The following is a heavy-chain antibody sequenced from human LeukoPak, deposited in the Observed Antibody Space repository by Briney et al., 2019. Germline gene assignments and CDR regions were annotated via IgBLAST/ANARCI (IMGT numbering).Heavy chain of an antibody. CDR1: GGSISNYY. CDR2: IYYTGSS. Sequence: SETLSLTCTVSGGSISNYYWSWIRQSPGKALEYIGHIYYTGSSSYNPSLKSRVTISVDTSKNQFSLRLSSVIAADTAVYYCARHIAARLASGYYYYMDVWGKGTTVTVSS. CDR3: ARHIAARLASGYYYYMDV. D-gene: IGHD6-6*01. J-gene: IGHJ6*03. V-gene: IGHV4-59*01.